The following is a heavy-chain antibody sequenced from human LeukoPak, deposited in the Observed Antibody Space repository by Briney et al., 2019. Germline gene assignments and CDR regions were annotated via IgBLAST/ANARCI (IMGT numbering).Heavy chain of an antibody. V-gene: IGHV5-51*01. J-gene: IGHJ4*02. Sequence: GESLKISCKGSGYSFTSYWIGWVRQMPGKGLEWMGIIYPGDSDTRYSPSFQGQVTISADKSISTAYLQWSGLKASDTAMYYCARNDYYGSGSYSPLFDYWGQGTLVTVSS. CDR3: ARNDYYGSGSYSPLFDY. D-gene: IGHD3-10*01. CDR1: GYSFTSYW. CDR2: IYPGDSDT.